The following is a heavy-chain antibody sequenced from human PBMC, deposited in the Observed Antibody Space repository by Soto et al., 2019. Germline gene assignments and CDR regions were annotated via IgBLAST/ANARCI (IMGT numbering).Heavy chain of an antibody. CDR3: VYPRGVGRAGGALDI. CDR1: GGTFSSYA. D-gene: IGHD3-10*01. J-gene: IGHJ3*02. Sequence: SVKVSCKASGGTFSSYAISWVRQAPGQGLEWMGGIIPIFGTANYAQKFQVRVTITADESKSTAYMELSSLRSEDTAVYYCVYPRGVGRAGGALDIWAPGTMVPVS. CDR2: IIPIFGTA. V-gene: IGHV1-69*13.